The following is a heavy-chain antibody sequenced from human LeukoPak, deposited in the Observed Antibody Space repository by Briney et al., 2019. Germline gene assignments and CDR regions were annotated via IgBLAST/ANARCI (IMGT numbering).Heavy chain of an antibody. CDR1: GFTFIGYS. CDR3: ARPFSVHFDWDF. V-gene: IGHV3-7*01. CDR2: IKPDGSEK. J-gene: IGHJ4*02. D-gene: IGHD3-9*01. Sequence: PGGSLRLSCAASGFTFIGYSMTWVRQAPGKGRGGVANIKPDGSEKYYVNSLKGRFIISRDNGKNPLYLQMNSLRAEDTAVYYCARPFSVHFDWDFWVQGTLVTASS.